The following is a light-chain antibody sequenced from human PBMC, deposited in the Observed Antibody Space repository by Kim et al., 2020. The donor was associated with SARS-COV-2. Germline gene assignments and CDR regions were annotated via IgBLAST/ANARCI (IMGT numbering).Light chain of an antibody. CDR2: AAS. V-gene: IGKV1-8*01. CDR3: QQYYSDPRT. CDR1: QVISSY. Sequence: ASPGERVPTPCRASQVISSYFAWYPQKPRKAPKLLIYAASTLQRGVPSRFSGSGSGTDFTLTISCLQSEDFATYYCQQYYSDPRTFGQRTKVDIK. J-gene: IGKJ1*01.